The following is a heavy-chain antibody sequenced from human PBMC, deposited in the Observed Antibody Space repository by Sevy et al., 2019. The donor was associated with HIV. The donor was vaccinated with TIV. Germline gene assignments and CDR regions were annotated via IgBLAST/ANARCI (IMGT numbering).Heavy chain of an antibody. V-gene: IGHV3-7*01. J-gene: IGHJ4*02. CDR2: IKEDGSGK. CDR3: ARVGGYYSYYPFDD. CDR1: GFTFSSSW. D-gene: IGHD4-4*01. Sequence: GGSLRLSCEASGFTFSSSWMSWVRQAPGKGLEWVANIKEDGSGKFYVDSVKGRFTISRENTKNSLYLQMNSLIAEDTAVYYCARVGGYYSYYPFDDWGQGTLVTVSS.